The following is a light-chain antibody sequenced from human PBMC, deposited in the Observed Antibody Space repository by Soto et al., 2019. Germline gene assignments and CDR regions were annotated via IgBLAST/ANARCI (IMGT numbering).Light chain of an antibody. CDR3: QHYDSLPIT. Sequence: EIVLTQSPGTLSLSPGERATLSCRASQSVASNYLGWYQQKPGQAPRVLIFDASIRATGIPDRFSGSGSGTDFTLTISRLEPEDFAVFYCQHYDSLPITFGQGTRLEIK. CDR2: DAS. J-gene: IGKJ5*01. CDR1: QSVASNY. V-gene: IGKV3-20*01.